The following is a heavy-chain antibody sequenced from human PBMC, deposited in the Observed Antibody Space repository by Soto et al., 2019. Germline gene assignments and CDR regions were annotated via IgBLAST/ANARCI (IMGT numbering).Heavy chain of an antibody. CDR3: ARGDCGGDCHWDYYYYGMDV. J-gene: IGHJ6*02. CDR1: GFTFSSYA. V-gene: IGHV3-23*01. D-gene: IGHD2-21*02. CDR2: ISGSGGST. Sequence: PGGSLRLSCAASGFTFSSYAMSWVRQAPGKGLEWVSAISGSGGSTYYADSVKGRFTISRDNSKNTLYLQMNSLRAEDTAVYYCARGDCGGDCHWDYYYYGMDVWGQGATVKVSS.